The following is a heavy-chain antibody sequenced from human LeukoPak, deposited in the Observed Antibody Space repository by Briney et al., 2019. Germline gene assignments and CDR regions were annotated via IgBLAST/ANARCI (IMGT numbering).Heavy chain of an antibody. CDR3: ARDLRKGAYFDY. Sequence: PGGSLRLSCAASGFTFFTYGMHWVRQAPGKGLEWVALIWYGGSDNYYADSVKGRFTISRDNSKNTLYLQMNGLRADDTAVYYCARDLRKGAYFDYWGQGTLVTVSS. D-gene: IGHD3-16*01. CDR2: IWYGGSDN. J-gene: IGHJ4*02. V-gene: IGHV3-33*01. CDR1: GFTFFTYG.